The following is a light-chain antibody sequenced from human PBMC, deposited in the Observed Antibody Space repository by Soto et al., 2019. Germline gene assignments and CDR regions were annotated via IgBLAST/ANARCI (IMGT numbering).Light chain of an antibody. CDR3: QQSYSPPPIT. CDR2: AAS. Sequence: DIHMTQSPSSLSASLGDRVTITFRASQSIGRFLNWYQQKPGKAPALLIYAASSLQSGVPSRFSGSGSGTDFTLTISSLQPEDFATYYCQQSYSPPPITFGQGTRLEI. J-gene: IGKJ5*01. CDR1: QSIGRF. V-gene: IGKV1-39*01.